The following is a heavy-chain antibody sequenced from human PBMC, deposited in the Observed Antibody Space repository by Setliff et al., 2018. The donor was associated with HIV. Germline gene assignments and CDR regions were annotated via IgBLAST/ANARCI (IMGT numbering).Heavy chain of an antibody. V-gene: IGHV1-69*13. J-gene: IGHJ5*02. CDR2: VIPIFTKA. CDR3: ARDAGTGGPGRWVDP. D-gene: IGHD1-1*01. Sequence: SVKVSCKASGGTFSSYAISWVRQAPGQGLEWMGGVIPIFTKAIYAQKFQGRVTITADESTSIAYMELTSLISEDTAVYYCARDAGTGGPGRWVDPWGQGTMVTVSS. CDR1: GGTFSSYA.